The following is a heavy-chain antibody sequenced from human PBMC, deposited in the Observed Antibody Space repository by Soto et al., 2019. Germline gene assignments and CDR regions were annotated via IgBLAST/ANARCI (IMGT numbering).Heavy chain of an antibody. CDR1: GFTFSSYT. CDR2: LSSSSSTI. V-gene: IGHV3-48*02. D-gene: IGHD4-17*01. CDR3: ASRLQTVITSGFDL. Sequence: EVPLVESGGGLVQPGGSLRLSCAASGFTFSSYTMNWVRQAPGKGLEWISYLSSSSSTIYYADSVKGRFTISRDNAKNSLYLQMNSLRDEDTAVYYCASRLQTVITSGFDLWGRGTLVTVSS. J-gene: IGHJ2*01.